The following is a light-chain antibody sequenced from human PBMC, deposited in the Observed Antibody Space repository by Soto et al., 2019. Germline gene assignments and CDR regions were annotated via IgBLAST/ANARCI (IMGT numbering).Light chain of an antibody. CDR2: WAS. CDR3: QQYYTTPAIT. CDR1: QSVLYSSNNLNY. V-gene: IGKV4-1*01. J-gene: IGKJ5*01. Sequence: DIVMTQSPDSLAVSLGERATVNCKSSQSVLYSSNNLNYLAWYQQKPGHPPKLLIYWASTRGSGVPDQFSGSGSGTHFTLTISSLQAEDVAVYYCQQYYTTPAITFGQGTRLEIK.